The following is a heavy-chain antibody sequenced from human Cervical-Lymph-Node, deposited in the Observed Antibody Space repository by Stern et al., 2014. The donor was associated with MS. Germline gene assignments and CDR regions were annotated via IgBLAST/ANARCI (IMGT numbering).Heavy chain of an antibody. CDR1: GFNFNDFA. J-gene: IGHJ5*02. V-gene: IGHV3-9*01. CDR3: AKASSSGIAAPHS. CDR2: ASWNSNRI. D-gene: IGHD6-6*01. Sequence: EVQLVQSGGALVQPGRSLRLSCAASGFNFNDFAMHWVRQAPGKGLEWVSGASWNSNRIGYADSVKGRFTISRDNARNSLYLQMNSVRTEDTALYYCAKASSSGIAAPHSWGQGTLVTVSS.